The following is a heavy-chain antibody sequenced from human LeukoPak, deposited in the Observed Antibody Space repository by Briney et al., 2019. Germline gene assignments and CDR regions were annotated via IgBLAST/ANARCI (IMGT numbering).Heavy chain of an antibody. D-gene: IGHD6-13*01. J-gene: IGHJ4*02. CDR1: GFTFSSYA. Sequence: SGGSLRLSCAASGFTFSSYAMSWVRQAPGKGLEWVSVISGSGGSTYYADSVKGRFTISRVNSKNTLYLQMNSLRAEDTAVYYCAKVYSSSPYIDYWGQGTLVTVSS. CDR3: AKVYSSSPYIDY. CDR2: ISGSGGST. V-gene: IGHV3-23*01.